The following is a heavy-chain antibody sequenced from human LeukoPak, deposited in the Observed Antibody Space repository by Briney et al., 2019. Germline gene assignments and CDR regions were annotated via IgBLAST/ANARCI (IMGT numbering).Heavy chain of an antibody. J-gene: IGHJ4*02. CDR1: GFTFSRYG. D-gene: IGHD1-26*01. V-gene: IGHV3-30*02. CDR2: IRYDGNNK. CDR3: ARGLLGTTTSYFDY. Sequence: GGSLRLSCAASGFTFSRYGMHWVCQAPGRGLEWVAFIRYDGNNKYYADSVKGRFTISRDNSKNTLYLQMNSLRAEDTAVYYCARGLLGTTTSYFDYWGQGTLVTVSS.